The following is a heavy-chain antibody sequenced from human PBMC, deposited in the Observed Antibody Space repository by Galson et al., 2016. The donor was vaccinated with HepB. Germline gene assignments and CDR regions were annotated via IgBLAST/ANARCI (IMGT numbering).Heavy chain of an antibody. CDR2: IYYSGTT. J-gene: IGHJ4*02. D-gene: IGHD2-8*01. CDR3: ARQHNGGPSDY. V-gene: IGHV4-31*03. Sequence: TLSLTCTVSGGSISSGGFYWTWIRQNPGKGLEWIGNIYYSGTTHYNPSLKSRVTISEDTSNNQFSLKLTSVTAADTAVYYCARQHNGGPSDYWGQGTLVTLSS. CDR1: GGSISSGGFY.